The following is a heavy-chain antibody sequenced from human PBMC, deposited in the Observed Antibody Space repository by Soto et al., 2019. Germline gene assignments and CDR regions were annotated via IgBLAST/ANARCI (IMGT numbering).Heavy chain of an antibody. D-gene: IGHD6-6*01. CDR2: ISGSGVST. Sequence: EVQLLESGGGLVQPGGSLRLSCAASGFTFSSYAMSWVRQAPGKGLEWVSGISGSGVSTYYADSVKGPFTISRDNSKRTLYLQMTSLRAEDTAVYYCAKDRERIATRSIDYWGQGTLVTVSS. CDR3: AKDRERIATRSIDY. V-gene: IGHV3-23*01. J-gene: IGHJ4*02. CDR1: GFTFSSYA.